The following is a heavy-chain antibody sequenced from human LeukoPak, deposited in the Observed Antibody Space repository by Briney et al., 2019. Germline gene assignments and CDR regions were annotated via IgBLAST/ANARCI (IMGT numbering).Heavy chain of an antibody. CDR2: ISWNSGSI. CDR3: AKAPGITGYFDY. Sequence: GGSLRLSFAASGFTFDDYAMHWVRQAPGKGLEWVSGISWNSGSIGYADSVKGRFTISRDNAKNSLYLQMNSLRAEDTAVYYCAKAPGITGYFDYWGQGTLVTVSS. CDR1: GFTFDDYA. V-gene: IGHV3-9*01. J-gene: IGHJ4*02. D-gene: IGHD3-10*01.